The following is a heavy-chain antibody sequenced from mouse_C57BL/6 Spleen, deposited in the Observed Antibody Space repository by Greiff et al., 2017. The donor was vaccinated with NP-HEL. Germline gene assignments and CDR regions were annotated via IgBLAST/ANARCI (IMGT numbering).Heavy chain of an antibody. CDR1: GYTFTDHT. CDR2: IYPRDGST. Sequence: VQLQQSDAELVKPGASVKISCKVSGYTFTDHTIHWMKQRPEQGLEWIGYIYPRDGSTKYNEKFKGKATLTADKSSSTAYMQLNSLTSEDSAVYFCAGRGFITTVVATDWYFDVWGTGTTVTVSS. V-gene: IGHV1-78*01. J-gene: IGHJ1*03. D-gene: IGHD1-1*01. CDR3: AGRGFITTVVATDWYFDV.